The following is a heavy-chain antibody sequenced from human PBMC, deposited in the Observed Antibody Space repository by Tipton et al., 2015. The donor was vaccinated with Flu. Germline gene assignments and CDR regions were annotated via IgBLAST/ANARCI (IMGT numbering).Heavy chain of an antibody. CDR3: ARDYDILTGPGAFDI. V-gene: IGHV4-39*07. J-gene: IGHJ3*02. D-gene: IGHD3-9*01. CDR2: IYYSGST. Sequence: LSCTVSGGSISSSSYYWGWIRQPPGKGLEWIGSIYYSGSTYYNPSLKSRVTISVDTSKNQFSLKLSSVTAADTAVYYCARDYDILTGPGAFDIWGQGTMVTVSS. CDR1: GGSISSSSYY.